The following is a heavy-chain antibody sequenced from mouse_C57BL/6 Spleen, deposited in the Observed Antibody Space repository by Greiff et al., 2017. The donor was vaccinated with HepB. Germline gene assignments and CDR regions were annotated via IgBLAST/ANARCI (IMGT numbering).Heavy chain of an antibody. CDR2: INPNNGGT. Sequence: EVQLVESGPELVKPGASVKIPCKASGYTFTDYNMDWVKQSHGKSLEWIGDINPNNGGTNYNQKFKGKATLTVDKSSSTSYMELRSLTSEDTAVYYCARGNLYAMDYWGQGTSVTVSS. CDR1: GYTFTDYN. V-gene: IGHV1-18*01. D-gene: IGHD6-1*01. J-gene: IGHJ4*01. CDR3: ARGNLYAMDY.